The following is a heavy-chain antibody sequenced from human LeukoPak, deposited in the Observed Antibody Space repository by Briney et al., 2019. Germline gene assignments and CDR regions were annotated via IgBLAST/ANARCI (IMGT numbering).Heavy chain of an antibody. J-gene: IGHJ4*02. CDR3: ARVYLERLTAGYFDH. Sequence: GGSLRLSCAASGFTFTNAWMSWVRQAPGKGLEWVGRIKSKTDGGTTDYSAPVKGRFTISRDDSKNTLYLQMNSLRDEDSAAYYCARVYLERLTAGYFDHWGQGTWVTVSP. CDR1: GFTFTNAW. V-gene: IGHV3-15*01. D-gene: IGHD2-8*01. CDR2: IKSKTDGGTT.